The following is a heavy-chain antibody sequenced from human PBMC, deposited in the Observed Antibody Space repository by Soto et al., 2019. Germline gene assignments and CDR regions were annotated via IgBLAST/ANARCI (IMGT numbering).Heavy chain of an antibody. D-gene: IGHD3-3*01. J-gene: IGHJ3*02. V-gene: IGHV3-7*01. CDR2: IKQDGSEK. CDR3: ARIFFGSLDAFDI. Sequence: GGSLRLSCAASGFTFSSYWMSWVRQAPGKGLEWVANIKQDGSEKYYVDYVKGRFTISRDNAKNSLYLQMNSLRAEDTAVYYCARIFFGSLDAFDIWGQGTMVTVS. CDR1: GFTFSSYW.